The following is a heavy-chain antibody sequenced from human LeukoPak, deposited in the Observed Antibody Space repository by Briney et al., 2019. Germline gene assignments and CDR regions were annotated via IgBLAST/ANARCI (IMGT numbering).Heavy chain of an antibody. D-gene: IGHD5-24*01. CDR3: VRDRGALQYFDY. V-gene: IGHV3-33*01. CDR2: IWYDGSNK. J-gene: IGHJ4*02. Sequence: PGGSLRLSCAASGFTFRNHGMHWVRQAPGKGLGWVAIIWYDGSNKYYADSVNGRFTISRDNSKNTLYLQMNSLRDDDTAVYYCVRDRGALQYFDYWGQGTLVTVSS. CDR1: GFTFRNHG.